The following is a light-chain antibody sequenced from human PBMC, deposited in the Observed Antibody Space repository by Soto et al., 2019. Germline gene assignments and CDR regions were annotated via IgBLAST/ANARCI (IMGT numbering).Light chain of an antibody. Sequence: QSALTQPPSASGSPGQSVTISCTGTSSDVGGYNYVSWYQQHPGKAPKLMIYEVSKRPSGVPDRFSGSKSGNTASLTVSGPQAEDEADYYCSSYAGSNNLGVFGGGTKPTVL. V-gene: IGLV2-8*01. CDR3: SSYAGSNNLGV. J-gene: IGLJ2*01. CDR2: EVS. CDR1: SSDVGGYNY.